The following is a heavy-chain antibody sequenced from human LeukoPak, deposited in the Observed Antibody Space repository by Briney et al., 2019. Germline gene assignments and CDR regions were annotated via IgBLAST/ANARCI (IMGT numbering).Heavy chain of an antibody. V-gene: IGHV4-30-2*01. Sequence: SETLSLTCAVSGGSISSGGYSWSWIRQPPGKGLEWIGYIYHSGSTYYNPSLKSRVTISVDRSKNQYSLKPSSVTAADTAVYYCASQYYYDSSGYHAYFDYWGQGTLVTVSS. D-gene: IGHD3-22*01. J-gene: IGHJ4*02. CDR2: IYHSGST. CDR1: GGSISSGGYS. CDR3: ASQYYYDSSGYHAYFDY.